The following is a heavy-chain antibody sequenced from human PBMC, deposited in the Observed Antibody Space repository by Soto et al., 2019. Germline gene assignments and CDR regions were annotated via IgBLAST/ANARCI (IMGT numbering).Heavy chain of an antibody. V-gene: IGHV4-31*02. CDR2: ISYSGST. J-gene: IGHJ6*02. Sequence: WTWIRQYPGKGLEWIGYISYSGSTYYNPSLKSRVTISVDTSKNHFSLRLSSMTAADTAVYYCARVGAHCSATSCSIGPPYGMDVWGQGTTVTVSS. CDR3: ARVGAHCSATSCSIGPPYGMDV. D-gene: IGHD2-2*01.